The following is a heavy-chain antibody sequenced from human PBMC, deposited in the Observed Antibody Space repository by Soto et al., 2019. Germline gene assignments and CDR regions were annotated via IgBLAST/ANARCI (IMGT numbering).Heavy chain of an antibody. J-gene: IGHJ5*02. D-gene: IGHD1-1*01. CDR2: ISGSGGST. CDR1: GFTFSSYA. Sequence: PGGSLRLSCAASGFTFSSYAMSWVRQAPGKGLEWVSAISGSGGSTYYADSVKGRFTISRDNSKNTLYLQMNSLRAEDTAVYYCARVVGTPALSSYINWFDPWGQGTLVTVSS. CDR3: ARVVGTPALSSYINWFDP. V-gene: IGHV3-23*01.